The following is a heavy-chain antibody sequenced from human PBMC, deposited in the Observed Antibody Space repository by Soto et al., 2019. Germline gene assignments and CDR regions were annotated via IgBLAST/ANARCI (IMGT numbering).Heavy chain of an antibody. J-gene: IGHJ6*02. CDR3: ASLGYCSSTSCYKDDYYYYGMDV. V-gene: IGHV5-51*01. CDR2: IYPGDSDT. D-gene: IGHD2-2*02. Sequence: GESLKISCKGSGYSFTSYWIGWVRQMPGKGLEWMGIIYPGDSDTRYSPSFQGQVTISADKSISTAYLQWSSLKASDTAMYYCASLGYCSSTSCYKDDYYYYGMDVRGQGTTVTVSS. CDR1: GYSFTSYW.